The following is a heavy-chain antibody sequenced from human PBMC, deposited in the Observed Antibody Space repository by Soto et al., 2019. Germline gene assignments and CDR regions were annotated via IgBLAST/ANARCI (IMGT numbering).Heavy chain of an antibody. CDR1: GFTFSSYS. CDR3: ARAYSYYDFWSGYSSMDV. CDR2: ISSSSSYI. V-gene: IGHV3-21*01. D-gene: IGHD3-3*01. Sequence: PGGSLRLSCAASGFTFSSYSMNWVRQAPGKGLEWVSSISSSSSYIYYADSVKGRFTISRDNAKNSLYLQMNSLRAGDTAVYYCARAYSYYDFWSGYSSMDVWGQGTTVTVSS. J-gene: IGHJ6*02.